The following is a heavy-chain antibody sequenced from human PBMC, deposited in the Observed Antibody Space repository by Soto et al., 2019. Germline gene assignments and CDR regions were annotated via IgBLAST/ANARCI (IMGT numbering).Heavy chain of an antibody. J-gene: IGHJ4*02. CDR1: GYAFTGYY. CDR2: INPNSGGT. D-gene: IGHD6-19*01. Sequence: ASVKVSCKASGYAFTGYYMHWVRQAPGQGLEWMGWINPNSGGTNYAQKFQGWVTMTRDTSISTAYMELSRLRSDDTAVYYCAREGSSGWYYFDDWGQGTLVTVSS. CDR3: AREGSSGWYYFDD. V-gene: IGHV1-2*04.